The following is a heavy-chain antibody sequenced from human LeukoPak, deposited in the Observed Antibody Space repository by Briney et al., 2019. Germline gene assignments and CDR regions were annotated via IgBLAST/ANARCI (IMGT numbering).Heavy chain of an antibody. CDR2: INHSGST. V-gene: IGHV4-34*01. CDR1: GGSFSGYY. Sequence: SETLSLTCAVYGGSFSGYYWSWIRQPPGKGLEWIGEINHSGSTNYNPSLKSRVTISVDTSKNQFSLKLSSVTAADTAVYYCVRWGYNWSDPWGQGTLVTVSS. CDR3: VRWGYNWSDP. D-gene: IGHD1-26*01. J-gene: IGHJ5*02.